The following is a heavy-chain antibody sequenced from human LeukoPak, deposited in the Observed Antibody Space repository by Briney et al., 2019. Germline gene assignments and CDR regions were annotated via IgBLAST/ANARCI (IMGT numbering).Heavy chain of an antibody. CDR2: IYYSGST. Sequence: SATLSLTCTVSGGSIITHYWTWIRRPPGKGLEWIGYIYYSGSTNYNPSLKSRVTISVDTSKNQFSLKLSSVTAADTAVYYCARGGEAATADWGRGILVTVSS. D-gene: IGHD6-13*01. CDR3: ARGGEAATAD. CDR1: GGSIITHY. J-gene: IGHJ4*02. V-gene: IGHV4-59*11.